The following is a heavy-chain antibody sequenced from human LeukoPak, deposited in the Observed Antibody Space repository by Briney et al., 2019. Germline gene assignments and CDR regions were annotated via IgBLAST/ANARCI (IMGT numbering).Heavy chain of an antibody. CDR2: IYHSGTT. Sequence: SETLSLTCTVSSYSISSGYYWGWIRQPPGKGLEWIGKIYHSGTTHFNPSLKSRATISVDPSRSQFSLRLNSVTAADTALYYCARDRDNSGYYFDSWGQGILVTVSS. CDR1: SYSISSGYY. J-gene: IGHJ4*02. CDR3: ARDRDNSGYYFDS. V-gene: IGHV4-38-2*02. D-gene: IGHD5-12*01.